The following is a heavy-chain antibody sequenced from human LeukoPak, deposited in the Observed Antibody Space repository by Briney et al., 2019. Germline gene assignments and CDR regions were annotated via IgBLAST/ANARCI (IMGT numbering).Heavy chain of an antibody. J-gene: IGHJ4*02. V-gene: IGHV4-59*08. CDR1: GGSISGYY. Sequence: PSETLSLNCTVSGGSISGYYWSWIRQPPGQGLEWFGDIYYSGNTNYNPSLQSRVTIAVDTSKTQFSLKLSSVTAADTAVYYCARHNYYDSSGYYPLSYWGQGTLVTVSS. CDR3: ARHNYYDSSGYYPLSY. D-gene: IGHD3-22*01. CDR2: IYYSGNT.